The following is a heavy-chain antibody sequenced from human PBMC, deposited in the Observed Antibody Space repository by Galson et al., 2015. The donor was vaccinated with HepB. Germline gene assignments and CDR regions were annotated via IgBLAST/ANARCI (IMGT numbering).Heavy chain of an antibody. Sequence: SVKVSCKASGGTFSSYTISWVRQAPGQGLEWMGRIIPILGIANYAQKFQSRVTITADKSTSTAYMELSSLRSEDTAVHYCARDQKGDYGDLLHYWGQGTLVTVSS. D-gene: IGHD4-17*01. CDR3: ARDQKGDYGDLLHY. CDR1: GGTFSSYT. J-gene: IGHJ4*02. CDR2: IIPILGIA. V-gene: IGHV1-69*04.